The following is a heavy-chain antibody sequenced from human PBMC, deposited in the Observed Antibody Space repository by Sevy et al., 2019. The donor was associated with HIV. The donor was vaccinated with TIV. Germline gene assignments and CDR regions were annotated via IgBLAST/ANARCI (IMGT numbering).Heavy chain of an antibody. V-gene: IGHV3-53*01. CDR2: IYSGGTT. Sequence: GGSLRLSCAASGFTVSSNYMSWVRQAPGKGLEWVSVIYSGGTTYYADSVKGRFTISRDNSKNTLYLQMNNLRAEDMAVYYCAREREFTIFGVLIEYGMDVWGQGTTVTVSS. CDR1: GFTVSSNY. CDR3: AREREFTIFGVLIEYGMDV. J-gene: IGHJ6*02. D-gene: IGHD3-3*01.